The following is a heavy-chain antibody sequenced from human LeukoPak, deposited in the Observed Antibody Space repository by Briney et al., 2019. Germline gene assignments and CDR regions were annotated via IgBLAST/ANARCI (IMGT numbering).Heavy chain of an antibody. V-gene: IGHV6-1*01. CDR3: ATTYNHMIRGVIDAFGM. Sequence: SQTLSLTCAISGDSVSSNSAAWNWIRQSPSRGLEWLGRTYYRSKWHYDYAVSVKSRININSDTSKNQFSLQLNSVTPEDTAVYYCATTYNHMIRGVIDAFGMWGQGTMVTVSP. CDR1: GDSVSSNSAA. D-gene: IGHD3-10*01. J-gene: IGHJ3*02. CDR2: TYYRSKWHY.